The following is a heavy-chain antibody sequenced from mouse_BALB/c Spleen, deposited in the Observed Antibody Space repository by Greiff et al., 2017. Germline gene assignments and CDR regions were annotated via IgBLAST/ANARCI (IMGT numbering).Heavy chain of an antibody. CDR1: GFTFSSYG. V-gene: IGHV5-6*01. D-gene: IGHD2-4*01. Sequence: EVQGVESGGDLVKPGGSLKLSCAASGFTFSSYGMSWVRQTPDKRLEWVATISSGGSYTYYPDSVKGRFTISRDNAKNTLYLQMSSLKSEDTAMYYCARKYYDYDAAWFAYWGQGTLVTVSA. J-gene: IGHJ3*01. CDR3: ARKYYDYDAAWFAY. CDR2: ISSGGSYT.